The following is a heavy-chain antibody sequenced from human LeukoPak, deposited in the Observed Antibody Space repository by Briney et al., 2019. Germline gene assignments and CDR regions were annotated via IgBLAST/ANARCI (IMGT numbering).Heavy chain of an antibody. CDR1: GFSFRNYA. Sequence: GGSLRLSCAASGFSFRNYAMGWVRQVPGKGLEWVSGISDSSGSTYYADSVKGRFTISRDNSKNTLYLQMNSLRVEDTAVYYCAKGRQLMVRYDYWGQGTLVTVSS. D-gene: IGHD2-8*01. CDR3: AKGRQLMVRYDY. J-gene: IGHJ4*02. V-gene: IGHV3-23*01. CDR2: ISDSSGST.